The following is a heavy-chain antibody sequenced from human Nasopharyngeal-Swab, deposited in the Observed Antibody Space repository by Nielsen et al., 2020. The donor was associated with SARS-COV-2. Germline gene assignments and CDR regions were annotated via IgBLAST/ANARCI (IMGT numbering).Heavy chain of an antibody. V-gene: IGHV4-59*08. Sequence: SETLSLTCTVSDGSISSYYWSWIRQPPGKGLEWIGYIYYSGSTNYNPSLKSRVTISVDTSKNQFSLKLSSVTAADTAVYYCARGGPSLVDYWGQGTLVTVSS. J-gene: IGHJ4*02. CDR2: IYYSGST. CDR3: ARGGPSLVDY. D-gene: IGHD3-16*01. CDR1: DGSISSYY.